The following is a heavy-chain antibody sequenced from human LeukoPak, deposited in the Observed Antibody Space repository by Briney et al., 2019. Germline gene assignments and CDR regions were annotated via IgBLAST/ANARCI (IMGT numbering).Heavy chain of an antibody. V-gene: IGHV3-23*01. CDR3: AKNYYDSSGPSLYYFDY. CDR1: GFTFSSYA. Sequence: GGSLRLSCAASGFTFSSYAMSWVRQAPGKGLEWVSAISGSGGSTYYADSVKGRFTISRDNPKNTLYLQMNSLRAEDTAVYYCAKNYYDSSGPSLYYFDYWGQGTLVTVSS. CDR2: ISGSGGST. D-gene: IGHD3-22*01. J-gene: IGHJ4*02.